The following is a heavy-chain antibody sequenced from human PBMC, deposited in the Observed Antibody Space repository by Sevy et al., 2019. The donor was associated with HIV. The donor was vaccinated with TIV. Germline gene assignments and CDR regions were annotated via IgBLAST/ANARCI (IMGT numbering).Heavy chain of an antibody. V-gene: IGHV1-8*03. D-gene: IGHD3-22*01. CDR2: MNPNSGNT. CDR3: ARLRRSYYYDSSGYYSAQYFDY. Sequence: ASVKVSCKASGYIFTSYDINWVRQATGQGLEWMGWMNPNSGNTGYAQKFQGRVTITRNTSISTAYMELSSLRSEDTAVYYCARLRRSYYYDSSGYYSAQYFDYWGQGTLVTVSS. J-gene: IGHJ4*02. CDR1: GYIFTSYD.